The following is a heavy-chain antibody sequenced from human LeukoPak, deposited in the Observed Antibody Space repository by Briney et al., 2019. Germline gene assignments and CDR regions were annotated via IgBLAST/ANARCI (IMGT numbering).Heavy chain of an antibody. CDR1: GGTFSSYA. CDR2: IIPIFGTA. J-gene: IGHJ4*02. Sequence: ASVKVSCKASGGTFSSYAISWVRQAPGQGLEWMGGIIPIFGTANYAQKSQGRVTITADESTSTAYMELSSLRSEDTAVYYCARDPNYYGSGSYSYFDYWGQGTLVTVSS. CDR3: ARDPNYYGSGSYSYFDY. D-gene: IGHD3-10*01. V-gene: IGHV1-69*01.